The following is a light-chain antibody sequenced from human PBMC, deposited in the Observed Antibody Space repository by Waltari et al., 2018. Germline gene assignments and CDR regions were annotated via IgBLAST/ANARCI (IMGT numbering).Light chain of an antibody. J-gene: IGKJ4*01. CDR3: QQYNSGTLT. V-gene: IGKV1-5*03. Sequence: DIQLTQSPSPLSASVGDRVTITCRASQSLNNWLAWYQQRPGKPPKSLIFKASNLASGVPSRFSGSGSGTEFTLTISSLQPDDFATYYCQQYNSGTLTFGGGTKVEIK. CDR1: QSLNNW. CDR2: KAS.